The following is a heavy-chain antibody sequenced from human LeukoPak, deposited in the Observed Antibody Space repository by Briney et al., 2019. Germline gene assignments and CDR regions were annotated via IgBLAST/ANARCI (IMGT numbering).Heavy chain of an antibody. J-gene: IGHJ4*02. D-gene: IGHD6-13*01. V-gene: IGHV6-1*01. CDR2: IYYRSKWNS. Sequence: SQTLSLTCDVYGDRVSSNSATWDWIRHSPSRGLEWLGRIYYRSKWNSDFAVSVESRVTITPDTSKNQFSLHLDSVTPEDTAIYFCARTTKPRRRGIAGAGMFDYWGQGNLVTVSS. CDR3: ARTTKPRRRGIAGAGMFDY. CDR1: GDRVSSNSAT.